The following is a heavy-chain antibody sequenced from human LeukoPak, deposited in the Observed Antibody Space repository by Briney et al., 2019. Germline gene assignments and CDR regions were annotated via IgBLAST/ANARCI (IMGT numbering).Heavy chain of an antibody. D-gene: IGHD3-16*01. Sequence: PSETLSLTCAVSGYSITTGFSWGWIRQPPGKGLECFATISYNGNPYYNPSLKSRVTISADTSKKQFSVRLTSVTDPDTAVYYCAREGAVPGIDPWGQGKSVTISS. CDR1: GYSITTGFS. V-gene: IGHV4-38-2*02. J-gene: IGHJ5*02. CDR3: AREGAVPGIDP. CDR2: ISYNGNP.